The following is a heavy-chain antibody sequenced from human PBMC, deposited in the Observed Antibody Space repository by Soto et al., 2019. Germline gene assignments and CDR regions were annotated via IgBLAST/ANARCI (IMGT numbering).Heavy chain of an antibody. CDR2: INTDGSGT. Sequence: PGGSLRLSCAASGFSLTNYVMNWVRQAPGKGLVWVSRINTDGSGTSYADSVKGRFTISRDNAKNSLYLLMNSLRAEDTAVYYCTREGDGSGFFSDFWGQGALVTVS. CDR1: GFSLTNYV. CDR3: TREGDGSGFFSDF. J-gene: IGHJ4*02. V-gene: IGHV3-74*01. D-gene: IGHD3-22*01.